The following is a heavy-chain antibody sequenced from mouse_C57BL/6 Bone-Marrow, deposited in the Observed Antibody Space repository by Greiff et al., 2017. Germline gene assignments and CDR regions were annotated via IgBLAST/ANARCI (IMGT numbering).Heavy chain of an antibody. CDR1: GFNIKNTY. CDR3: ASVVGLRRWFAY. J-gene: IGHJ3*01. Sequence: EVKLQESVAELVRPGASVKLSCTASGFNIKNTYMHWVKQRPEQGLEWIGRIDPANGNTKYAPKFQGKATITVDTSSNTAYLQLSSLTSEDTAIYYCASVVGLRRWFAYWGQGTLVTVSA. V-gene: IGHV14-3*01. CDR2: IDPANGNT. D-gene: IGHD3-2*02.